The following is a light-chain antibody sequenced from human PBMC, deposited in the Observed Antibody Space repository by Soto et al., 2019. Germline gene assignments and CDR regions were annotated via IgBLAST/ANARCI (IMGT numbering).Light chain of an antibody. V-gene: IGLV7-46*01. CDR2: DTT. Sequence: QAVVTQEPSLTVSPGGTVTLTCGSSDGPVTSNHYPYWYQQRPGQVPRPLIYDTTNRQSWAPARFSGSLVGVKAALTLSGAQPEDEADYYCLLAYSGGRVFGGGTKVTVL. CDR1: DGPVTSNHY. J-gene: IGLJ2*01. CDR3: LLAYSGGRV.